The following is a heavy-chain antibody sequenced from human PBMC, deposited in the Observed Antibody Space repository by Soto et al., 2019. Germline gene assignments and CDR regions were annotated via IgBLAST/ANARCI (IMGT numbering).Heavy chain of an antibody. D-gene: IGHD6-19*01. CDR3: ARRKTAVNDAFDI. J-gene: IGHJ3*02. Sequence: GESLKISCKGSGYSFTSYWIGWVRQMPGKGLEWMGIIYPGDSDTRYSPSFQGQVTISAAKSISTAYLQWSSLKASDTDMYSCARRKTAVNDAFDIWGQGTMVTVSS. V-gene: IGHV5-51*01. CDR2: IYPGDSDT. CDR1: GYSFTSYW.